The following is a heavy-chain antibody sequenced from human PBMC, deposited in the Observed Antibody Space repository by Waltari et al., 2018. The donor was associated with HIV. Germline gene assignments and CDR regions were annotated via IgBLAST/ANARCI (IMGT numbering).Heavy chain of an antibody. J-gene: IGHJ6*02. CDR3: ARGPPNIVLVVYAKYGMDV. CDR2: INHSGST. D-gene: IGHD2-8*02. V-gene: IGHV4-34*01. CDR1: GGSFSGYY. Sequence: QVQLQQWGAGLLKPSETLSLTCAVYGGSFSGYYWTWIRQPPGKGLDWIGEINHSGSTNYNPSLKSRVTISVDTSKNQFSLKLSSVTAADTAVYYCARGPPNIVLVVYAKYGMDVWGQGTTVTVSS.